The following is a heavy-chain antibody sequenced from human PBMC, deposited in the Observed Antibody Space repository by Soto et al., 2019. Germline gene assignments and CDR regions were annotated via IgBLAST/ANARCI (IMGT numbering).Heavy chain of an antibody. V-gene: IGHV3-30-3*01. CDR3: ARGSTGDGSNWYFDL. D-gene: IGHD7-27*01. J-gene: IGHJ2*01. Sequence: QVQLVESAGGVVQPGRSLRLSCAASGFTFSSYAMHWVRQAPGKGLEWVAVISYDGSNKYYADSVKGRFTISRDNSKNTLYLQMNSLRAEDTAVYYCARGSTGDGSNWYFDLWGRGTLVTVSS. CDR2: ISYDGSNK. CDR1: GFTFSSYA.